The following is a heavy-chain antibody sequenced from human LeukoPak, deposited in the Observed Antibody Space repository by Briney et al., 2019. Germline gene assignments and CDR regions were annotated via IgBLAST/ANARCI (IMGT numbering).Heavy chain of an antibody. CDR1: GFTFSSYG. D-gene: IGHD3-22*01. CDR2: IWYDRSNK. Sequence: GGSLRLSCAASGFTFSSYGMHWVRQAPGKGLEWVAVIWYDRSNKYYADSVKGRFTISRDNSKNTLYLQMNSLRAEDTAVYYCARDYYDSSGYYFYYYYYGMDVWGQGTTVTVSS. J-gene: IGHJ6*02. CDR3: ARDYYDSSGYYFYYYYYGMDV. V-gene: IGHV3-33*01.